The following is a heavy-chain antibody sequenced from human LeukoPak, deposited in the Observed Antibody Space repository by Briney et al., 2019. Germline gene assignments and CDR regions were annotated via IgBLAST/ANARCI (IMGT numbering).Heavy chain of an antibody. V-gene: IGHV3-64*01. Sequence: GGSLSLSCAASGFTFSSYAMHWVRQAPGKGLEYVSAISSNGGSTYYANSVKGRFTISRDNSKNTLYLQMGSLRAEDTAVYYCARVQKAGYWAYYYYYMDVWGKGTTVTVSS. CDR1: GFTFSSYA. D-gene: IGHD3-22*01. CDR3: ARVQKAGYWAYYYYYMDV. J-gene: IGHJ6*03. CDR2: ISSNGGST.